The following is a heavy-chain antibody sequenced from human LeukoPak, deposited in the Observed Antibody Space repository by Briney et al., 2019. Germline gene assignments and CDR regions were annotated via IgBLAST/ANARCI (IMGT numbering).Heavy chain of an antibody. D-gene: IGHD7-27*01. J-gene: IGHJ4*02. V-gene: IGHV1-8*01. CDR2: MSPNGGDT. Sequence: GASVKVSCKASGYTFTSYDFNWVRQATGQRPEWMGWMSPNGGDTGYAQKFQDRVTMTRNTSISTAYMELSSLRSDDTAAYYCARGPPNWGYDYWGPGTLVTVSS. CDR3: ARGPPNWGYDY. CDR1: GYTFTSYD.